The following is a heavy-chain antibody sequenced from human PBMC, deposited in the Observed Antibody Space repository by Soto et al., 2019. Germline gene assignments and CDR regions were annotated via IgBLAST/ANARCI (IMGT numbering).Heavy chain of an antibody. CDR3: ARGLTDFWSGPSLDY. Sequence: AGGSLRLSCAASGFTYSSYWMHWVRQAPGKGLVWVSRINSDGSSTSYADSVKGRFTISRGNAKNTLYLQMNSLRAEDTAVYYCARGLTDFWSGPSLDYWGQGTLVTVSS. CDR2: INSDGSST. J-gene: IGHJ4*02. V-gene: IGHV3-74*01. CDR1: GFTYSSYW. D-gene: IGHD3-3*01.